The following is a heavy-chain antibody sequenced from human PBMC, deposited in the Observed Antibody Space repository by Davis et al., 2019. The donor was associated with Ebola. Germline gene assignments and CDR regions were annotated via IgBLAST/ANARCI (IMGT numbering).Heavy chain of an antibody. Sequence: GESLKISCAASGFTFSSYWMSWVRQAPGKGLEWVANIKQDGSEKYYVDSVKGRFTISRDNAKNSLYLQMNSLRAEDTAVYYCARENLGEQLVGGSWFDPWGQGTLVTVSS. CDR1: GFTFSSYW. CDR3: ARENLGEQLVGGSWFDP. J-gene: IGHJ5*02. CDR2: IKQDGSEK. D-gene: IGHD6-6*01. V-gene: IGHV3-7*03.